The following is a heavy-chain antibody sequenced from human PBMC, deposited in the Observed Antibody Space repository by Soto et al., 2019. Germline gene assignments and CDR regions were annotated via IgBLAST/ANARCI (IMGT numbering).Heavy chain of an antibody. Sequence: GGSLRFSGSPAAFTFSSYAISPLPHSQGKGREWARPISGCVGGTYYADYVKGRLTTSRDNSKNTLYLQMNRLRAEDTAVYYCRIAMGTKYYYGMDVWGQGTTVTVSS. CDR3: RIAMGTKYYYGMDV. V-gene: IGHV3-23*01. CDR2: ISGCVGGT. J-gene: IGHJ6*02. CDR1: AFTFSSYA. D-gene: IGHD5-18*01.